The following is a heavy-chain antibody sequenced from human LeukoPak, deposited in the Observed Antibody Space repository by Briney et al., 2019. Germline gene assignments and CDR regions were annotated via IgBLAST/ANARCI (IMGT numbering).Heavy chain of an antibody. V-gene: IGHV4-39*07. J-gene: IGHJ5*02. CDR1: GGSISSSSYY. Sequence: SETLSLTCTVSGGSISSSSYYWGWIRQPPGKGLEWIGSIYYSGSTYYNPSLKSRVTISVDTSKNQFSLKLSSVTAADTAVYYCARMVTGGGSHSFDPWGQGTLVTVSS. D-gene: IGHD1-26*01. CDR2: IYYSGST. CDR3: ARMVTGGGSHSFDP.